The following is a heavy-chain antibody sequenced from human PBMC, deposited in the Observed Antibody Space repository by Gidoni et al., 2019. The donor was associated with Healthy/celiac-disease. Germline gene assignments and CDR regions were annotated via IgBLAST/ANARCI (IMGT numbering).Heavy chain of an antibody. CDR2: IGVGSGNK. V-gene: IGHV1-58*01. CDR1: GFTFTSSA. Sequence: QMQLVQSGPEVKKPGTSAKVSCKASGFTFTSSAVQWVRQARGQRLAWIGWIGVGSGNKNDAQKFQERVTITRDMTTSTAYMELSSLRSEDTAVYYGAADPPLKGPKGDGPRLGVWGQGTLVTVSS. J-gene: IGHJ4*02. CDR3: AADPPLKGPKGDGPRLGV. D-gene: IGHD2-21*02.